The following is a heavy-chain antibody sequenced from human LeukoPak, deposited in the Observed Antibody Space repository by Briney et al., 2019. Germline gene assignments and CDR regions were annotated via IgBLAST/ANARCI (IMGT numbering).Heavy chain of an antibody. CDR3: ATNAQTYYYGMDV. Sequence: PSETLSLTCTVSGGSISSYYWSWLRQPPGKGLEWIGYIYYSGSTNYNPSLKSRVTISVDTSKNQFSLKLSSVTAADTAVYYCATNAQTYYYGMDVWGQGTTVTVSS. CDR1: GGSISSYY. V-gene: IGHV4-59*08. CDR2: IYYSGST. J-gene: IGHJ6*02.